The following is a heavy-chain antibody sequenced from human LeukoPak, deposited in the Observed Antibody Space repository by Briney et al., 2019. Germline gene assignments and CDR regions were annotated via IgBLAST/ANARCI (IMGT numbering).Heavy chain of an antibody. D-gene: IGHD3-9*01. V-gene: IGHV4-30-4*01. CDR1: GASISSGHDS. CDR2: IYYSRST. Sequence: KPSETLSLTCAVSGASISSGHDSWSWIRQPPGKGLEWIGYIYYSRSTYYNPSLKSRVTISVDTSKNQFSLKLSSVTAADTAVYYCARLDGVTIFSYYGMDVWGQGTTVTVSS. CDR3: ARLDGVTIFSYYGMDV. J-gene: IGHJ6*02.